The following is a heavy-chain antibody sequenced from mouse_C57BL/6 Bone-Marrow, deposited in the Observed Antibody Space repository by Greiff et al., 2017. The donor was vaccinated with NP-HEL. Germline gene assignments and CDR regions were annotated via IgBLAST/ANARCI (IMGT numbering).Heavy chain of an antibody. Sequence: EVKLVESGGGLVKPGGSLKLSCAASGFTFSDYGMHWVRQAPEKGLEWVAYISSGSSTIYYADTVKVRFTISRDNAKNTLFLQMTSLRSEDTAMYYCARMGLYYSNYSFAYWGQGTLVTVSA. CDR3: ARMGLYYSNYSFAY. D-gene: IGHD2-5*01. CDR2: ISSGSSTI. CDR1: GFTFSDYG. V-gene: IGHV5-17*01. J-gene: IGHJ3*01.